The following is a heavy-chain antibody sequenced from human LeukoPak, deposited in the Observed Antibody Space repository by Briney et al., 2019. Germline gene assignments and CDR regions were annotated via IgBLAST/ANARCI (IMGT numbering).Heavy chain of an antibody. V-gene: IGHV3-48*02. J-gene: IGHJ3*02. CDR1: GFTFSSYT. CDR2: ISSSSNMK. Sequence: QPGGSLRLSCAASGFTFSSYTMNWARDPPGKGLEWISYISSSSNMKNCADPVMGRLSTSRDNNKISLYLQMNSLRDEDTAVYYCARNKSGSDSARGAVIDICGQGAMVTVSS. CDR3: ARNKSGSDSARGAVIDI. D-gene: IGHD1-26*01.